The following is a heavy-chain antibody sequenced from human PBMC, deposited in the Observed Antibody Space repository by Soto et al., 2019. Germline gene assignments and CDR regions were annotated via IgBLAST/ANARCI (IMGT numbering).Heavy chain of an antibody. CDR2: INAGNGNT. J-gene: IGHJ4*02. Sequence: GASVKVSCKASGYTFTSYAMHWVRQAPGQRLEWMGWINAGNGNTKYSQKFQGRVTITRDTSASTVYMELISLRSEDTAVYYCARSDGPLGDYWGQGTLVTVSS. D-gene: IGHD4-17*01. V-gene: IGHV1-3*01. CDR3: ARSDGPLGDY. CDR1: GYTFTSYA.